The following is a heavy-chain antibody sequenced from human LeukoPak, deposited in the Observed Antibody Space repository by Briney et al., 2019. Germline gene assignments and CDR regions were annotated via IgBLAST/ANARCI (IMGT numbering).Heavy chain of an antibody. Sequence: PSETLSLTCTVSGGSISSYYWSWIRQPPGQGLEWIGYIYYSGSTNYNPSLKSRVTISVDTSKNPFSLKLSSVTAADTAVYYCARVGYYGSGSAIDYWGQGTLVTVSS. D-gene: IGHD3-10*01. CDR2: IYYSGST. V-gene: IGHV4-59*01. J-gene: IGHJ4*02. CDR3: ARVGYYGSGSAIDY. CDR1: GGSISSYY.